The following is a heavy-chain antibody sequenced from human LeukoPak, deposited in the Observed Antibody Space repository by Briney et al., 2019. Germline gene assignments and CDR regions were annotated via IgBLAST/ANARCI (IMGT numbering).Heavy chain of an antibody. Sequence: ASVKVSCTASGYTFTGYYMHWVRQAPGQGLEWMGWINPNSGGTNYAQKFQGWVTMTRDTSISTAYMELSRLRSDDTAVYYCAREAGHDYGDYAFDYWGQGTLVTVSS. V-gene: IGHV1-2*04. J-gene: IGHJ4*02. CDR3: AREAGHDYGDYAFDY. D-gene: IGHD4-17*01. CDR1: GYTFTGYY. CDR2: INPNSGGT.